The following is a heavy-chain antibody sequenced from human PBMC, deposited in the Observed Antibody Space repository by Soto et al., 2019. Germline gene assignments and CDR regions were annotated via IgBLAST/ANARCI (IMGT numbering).Heavy chain of an antibody. CDR2: IIPIFGTA. V-gene: IGHV1-69*13. D-gene: IGHD2-15*01. CDR1: GGTFSSYA. J-gene: IGHJ6*02. CDR3: ASPGVGYCSGGSCYSRWVYYYYGMDV. Sequence: SVKVSCKASGGTFSSYAISWVRQAPGQGLEWMGGIIPIFGTANYAQKFQGRVTITADESTSTAYMELSSLRSEDTAVYYCASPGVGYCSGGSCYSRWVYYYYGMDVWGQGTTVTVSS.